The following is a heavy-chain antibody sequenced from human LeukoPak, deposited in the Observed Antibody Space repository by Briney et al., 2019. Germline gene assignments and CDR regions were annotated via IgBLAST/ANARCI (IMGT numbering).Heavy chain of an antibody. J-gene: IGHJ6*02. Sequence: SVKVSCKASGGTFSSYAISWVRQAPGQGLGWMGRIIPIFGIANYAQKFQGRVTISADKSTSTAYMELSSLRSEDTAVYYCARENQGGNSYYYYGMDVWGQGTTVTVSS. CDR3: ARENQGGNSYYYYGMDV. D-gene: IGHD4-23*01. CDR1: GGTFSSYA. V-gene: IGHV1-69*04. CDR2: IIPIFGIA.